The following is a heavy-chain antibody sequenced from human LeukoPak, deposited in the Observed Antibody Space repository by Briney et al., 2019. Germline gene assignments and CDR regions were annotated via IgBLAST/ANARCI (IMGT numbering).Heavy chain of an antibody. CDR2: IYYSGST. D-gene: IGHD3-10*01. V-gene: IGHV4-59*08. CDR1: GGSISSYY. CDR3: ARGSRFGATAIDY. J-gene: IGHJ4*02. Sequence: SETLSLTCTVSGGSISSYYWSWIRQPPGKGLEWIGYIYYSGSTNYNASLKSRVTISVDTSKNQFSLKLSSVTAADTAVYYCARGSRFGATAIDYWGQGTLVTVSS.